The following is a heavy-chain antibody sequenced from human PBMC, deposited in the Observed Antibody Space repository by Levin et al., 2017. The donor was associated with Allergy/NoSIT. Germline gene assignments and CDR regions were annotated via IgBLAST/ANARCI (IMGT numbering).Heavy chain of an antibody. J-gene: IGHJ6*02. D-gene: IGHD2/OR15-2a*01. V-gene: IGHV1-69*13. CDR3: ARAVPTVASNIDDYSYYYGMDV. CDR2: IIPVFGTV. Sequence: GASVKVSCKASGGTFSSFAISWVRQAPGEGLEWMGGIIPVFGTVHYAQKFQGRVTITADESASTAYMELSSLRSEDTAVYYCARAVPTVASNIDDYSYYYGMDVWGQGTTVTVSS. CDR1: GGTFSSFA.